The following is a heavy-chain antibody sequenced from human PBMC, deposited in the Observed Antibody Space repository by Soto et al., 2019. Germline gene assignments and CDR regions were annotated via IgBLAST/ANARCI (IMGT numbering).Heavy chain of an antibody. Sequence: GGSLRLSCAASGFTFSSYSMNWVRQAPGKGLEWVSYISSSSSTIYYADSVKGRFTISRDNAKNSLYLQMNSLRDEDTAVYYCARDLPGYYDSSGYYQYYFDYWGQGTLVTVSS. J-gene: IGHJ4*02. V-gene: IGHV3-48*02. CDR2: ISSSSSTI. CDR3: ARDLPGYYDSSGYYQYYFDY. D-gene: IGHD3-22*01. CDR1: GFTFSSYS.